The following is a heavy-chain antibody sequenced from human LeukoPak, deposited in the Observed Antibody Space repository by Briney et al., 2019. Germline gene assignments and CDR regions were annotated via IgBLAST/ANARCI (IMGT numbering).Heavy chain of an antibody. CDR1: GGSISSYY. D-gene: IGHD1-26*01. V-gene: IGHV4-59*08. J-gene: IGHJ4*02. Sequence: SETLSLTCTVSGGSISSYYWSWIRQPPGKGLEWIGYLYNSGSTNYNPSLKSRVTISVDTSKNQFSLKLTSVTAADTAVYYCARHGGRYSFDYWGQGTLVTVSS. CDR2: LYNSGST. CDR3: ARHGGRYSFDY.